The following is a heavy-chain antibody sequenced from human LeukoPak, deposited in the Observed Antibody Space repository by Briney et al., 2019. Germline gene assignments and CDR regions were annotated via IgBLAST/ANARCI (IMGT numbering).Heavy chain of an antibody. V-gene: IGHV3-9*01. D-gene: IGHD4-23*01. CDR3: AKDKDTVAHRGGLDY. Sequence: PGGSLRLSCAASGFTFDDYAMHWVRQAPGKGLEWVSGISWNSGSIGYADSVKGRFTISRDNAKNSLYLQMNSLRAEDTALYYCAKDKDTVAHRGGLDYWGQGTLVTVSS. J-gene: IGHJ4*02. CDR1: GFTFDDYA. CDR2: ISWNSGSI.